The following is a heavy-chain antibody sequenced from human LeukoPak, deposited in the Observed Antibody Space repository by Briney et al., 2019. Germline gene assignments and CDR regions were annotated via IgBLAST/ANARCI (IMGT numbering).Heavy chain of an antibody. Sequence: PSETLSLTCTVSGGSISSYYWSWIRQPAGKGLEWIGRIYTSGSTNYNPSLKSRVTMSVDTSKNQFSLKLSSVTAADTAVYYCAREGGQWLPYYFDYWGQGTLVTVSS. J-gene: IGHJ4*02. V-gene: IGHV4-4*07. CDR3: AREGGQWLPYYFDY. D-gene: IGHD6-19*01. CDR2: IYTSGST. CDR1: GGSISSYY.